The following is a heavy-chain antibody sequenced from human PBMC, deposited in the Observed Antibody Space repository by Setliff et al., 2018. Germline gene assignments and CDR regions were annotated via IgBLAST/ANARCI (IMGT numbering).Heavy chain of an antibody. CDR2: IYIGGSA. D-gene: IGHD2-21*02. J-gene: IGHJ4*02. V-gene: IGHV4-61*09. CDR3: ARDLGHGGDSDY. Sequence: PSETLSLTCTVSGGSISSGSYYWSWIRQPAGKGLEWIGHIYIGGSANYNPSLKSRVTMSIDTSKNQVSLKLNSVTATDTAVYYCARDLGHGGDSDYWGQGILVTVSS. CDR1: GGSISSGSYY.